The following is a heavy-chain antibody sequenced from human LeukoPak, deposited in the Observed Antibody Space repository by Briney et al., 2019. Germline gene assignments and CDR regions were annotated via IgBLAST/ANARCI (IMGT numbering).Heavy chain of an antibody. D-gene: IGHD3-22*01. CDR2: ISGSGGST. V-gene: IGHV3-23*01. J-gene: IGHJ3*02. CDR3: AKVSYDSSGYWTGAFDI. Sequence: RPGGSLRLSCAASGFTFSSYAMSWVRQAPGKGLEWVSAISGSGGSTYYADSVKGRFTISRDNSKNTLYLQMNSLRAEDTAVYYCAKVSYDSSGYWTGAFDIWGQGTMVTVSS. CDR1: GFTFSSYA.